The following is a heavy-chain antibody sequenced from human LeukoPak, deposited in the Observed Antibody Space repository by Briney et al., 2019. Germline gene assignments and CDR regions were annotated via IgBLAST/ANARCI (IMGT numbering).Heavy chain of an antibody. Sequence: GASVKVSFTSSGYTFTSYYMHWVRQAPGQGLGWMGIINLCGGSTSYAQKFPGGVTMTRDMSTSTDYMELSSLRSEDTAVYCCARAVIVVVPAASYYCDYWGEGTLVTLSS. CDR2: INLCGGST. CDR1: GYTFTSYY. J-gene: IGHJ4*02. V-gene: IGHV1-46*01. D-gene: IGHD2-2*01. CDR3: ARAVIVVVPAASYYCDY.